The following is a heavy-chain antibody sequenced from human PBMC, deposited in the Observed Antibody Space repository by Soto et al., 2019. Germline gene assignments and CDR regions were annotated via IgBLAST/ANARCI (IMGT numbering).Heavy chain of an antibody. CDR3: ARDIGFDYVN. J-gene: IGHJ4*02. V-gene: IGHV3-7*01. Sequence: PXGSLRLSCAVSGFNVMSYCMSWVRQAPGKGLEWVASIKEDGSEIYYLHSVRGRFSISRDSAGNALHLTMNYLSAEDTGVYFCARDIGFDYVNWGQGTLVTVSS. CDR1: GFNVMSYC. CDR2: IKEDGSEI. D-gene: IGHD3-16*01.